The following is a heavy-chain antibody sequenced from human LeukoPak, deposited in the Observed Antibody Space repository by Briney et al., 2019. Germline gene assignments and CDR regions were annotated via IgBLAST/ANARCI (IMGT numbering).Heavy chain of an antibody. CDR3: ARPPHSSSSA. D-gene: IGHD6-6*01. CDR2: IYYSGST. V-gene: IGHV4-39*01. Sequence: KTSETLSLTCTVSGGSISSSSYYWGWIRQPPGKGLEWIGSIYYSGSTYYNPSLKRRVTISVDTSKNQYSLKHSSVTAADTAVYYCARPPHSSSSAWGQGTLVTVSS. CDR1: GGSISSSSYY. J-gene: IGHJ5*02.